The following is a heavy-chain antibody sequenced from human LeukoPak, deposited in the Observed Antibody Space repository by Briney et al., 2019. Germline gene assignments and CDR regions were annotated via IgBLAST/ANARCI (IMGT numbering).Heavy chain of an antibody. Sequence: PSETLSLTCAVYGGSFSGYYWSRIRQPPEKGLEWIGEINHSGSTNYNPSLKSRVTISVDTSKNQFSLKLSSVTAADTAVYYCARDHSGYHYSGGDYWGQGTLVTVSS. V-gene: IGHV4-34*01. CDR3: ARDHSGYHYSGGDY. J-gene: IGHJ4*02. CDR1: GGSFSGYY. CDR2: INHSGST. D-gene: IGHD5-12*01.